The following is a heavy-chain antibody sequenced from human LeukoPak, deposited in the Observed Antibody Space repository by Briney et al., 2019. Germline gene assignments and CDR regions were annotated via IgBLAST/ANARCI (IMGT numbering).Heavy chain of an antibody. V-gene: IGHV4-61*02. J-gene: IGHJ3*02. CDR2: IYTSGST. CDR1: GGSISSGSYY. D-gene: IGHD2-2*02. CDR3: ARGGVVPAAIPYDAFDI. Sequence: PSETLSLTCTVSGGSISSGSYYWSWIRQPAGKGLEWIGRIYTSGSTNYNPSLKSRVTISVDTSKNQFSLKLSSVTAADTAVYYCARGGVVPAAIPYDAFDIWGQGTMVTVSS.